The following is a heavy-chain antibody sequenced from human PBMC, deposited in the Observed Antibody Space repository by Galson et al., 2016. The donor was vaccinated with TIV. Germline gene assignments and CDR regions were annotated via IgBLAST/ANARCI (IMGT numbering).Heavy chain of an antibody. CDR1: GFTFEDYA. CDR2: ISWNSRNI. Sequence: SLRLSCAASGFTFEDYAMHWVRQIPGKGLEWVSGISWNSRNIAYAESVKGRVTISRDNAKSSVYLQMNSLRPEDTALYHCVKATRRGCDNANCYTYNFYYYGMDVWGQGTTVTVSS. V-gene: IGHV3-9*01. J-gene: IGHJ6*02. CDR3: VKATRRGCDNANCYTYNFYYYGMDV. D-gene: IGHD1-1*01.